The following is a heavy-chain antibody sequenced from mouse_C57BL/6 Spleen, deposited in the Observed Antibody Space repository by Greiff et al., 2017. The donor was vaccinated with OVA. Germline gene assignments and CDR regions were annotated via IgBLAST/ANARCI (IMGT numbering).Heavy chain of an antibody. CDR2: ISDGGSYT. V-gene: IGHV5-4*01. D-gene: IGHD2-1*01. J-gene: IGHJ4*01. CDR3: ARDYYGNYVGYAMDY. CDR1: GFTFSSYA. Sequence: EVQVVESGGGLVKPGGSLKLSCAASGFTFSSYAMSWVRQTPEKRLEWVATISDGGSYTYYPDNVKGRFTISRDNAKNNLYLQMSHLKSEDTAMYYCARDYYGNYVGYAMDYWGQGTSVTVSS.